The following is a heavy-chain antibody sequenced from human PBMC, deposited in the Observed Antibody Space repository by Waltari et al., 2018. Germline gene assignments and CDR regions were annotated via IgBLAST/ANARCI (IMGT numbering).Heavy chain of an antibody. D-gene: IGHD1-26*01. CDR1: GYSISSGYY. CDR3: ARDPSYSGSYHY. CDR2: SYHSGST. J-gene: IGHJ4*02. V-gene: IGHV4-38-2*02. Sequence: QVQLQESGPGLVKPSETLSLTCAVSGYSISSGYYWGWIRQPPGKGLEWIGSSYHSGSTYYNPSLKSRVTISVDTSKNQFSLKLSSVTAADTAVYYCARDPSYSGSYHYWGQGTLVTVSS.